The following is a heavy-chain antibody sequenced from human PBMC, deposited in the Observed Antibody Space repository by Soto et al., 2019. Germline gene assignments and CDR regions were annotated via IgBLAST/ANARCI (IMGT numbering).Heavy chain of an antibody. CDR3: ARDWHYYYGMDV. CDR2: IIPIFGTA. J-gene: IGHJ6*02. V-gene: IGHV1-69*13. CDR1: GGTFSSYA. Sequence: SVKVSCKASGGTFSSYAISWVRQAPGQGLEWMGGIIPIFGTANYAQKFQGRVTITADESTSTAYMELSSLRSEDTAVYYCARDWHYYYGMDVWGQGTTVTVSS.